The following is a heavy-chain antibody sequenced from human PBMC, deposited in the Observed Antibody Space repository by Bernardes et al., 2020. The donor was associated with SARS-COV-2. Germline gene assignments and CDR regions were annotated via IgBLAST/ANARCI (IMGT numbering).Heavy chain of an antibody. V-gene: IGHV3-20*01. Sequence: GGSLRLSRAASGFTFDDYAMSWVRRAPGKGLEWVSGITWNGGSAGYADSVKGRFTISRDNARNSLYLQMNNLRAEDTALYHCARSKWGTVGCMDVWGQGTTVTVSS. CDR3: ARSKWGTVGCMDV. D-gene: IGHD4-17*01. CDR2: ITWNGGSA. CDR1: GFTFDDYA. J-gene: IGHJ6*02.